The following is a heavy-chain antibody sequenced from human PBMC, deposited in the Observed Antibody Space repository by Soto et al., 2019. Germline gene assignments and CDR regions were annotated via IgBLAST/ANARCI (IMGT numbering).Heavy chain of an antibody. CDR2: INPSGGST. CDR3: ARDTSYYYDSSGENFDY. CDR1: GYTFTIYY. D-gene: IGHD3-22*01. V-gene: IGHV1-46*03. Sequence: ASVKVSCKASGYTFTIYYMHWVRQAPGQGLEWMGIINPSGGSTSYAQKFQGRVTMTRDTSTSTVYMELSSLRSEDTAVYYCARDTSYYYDSSGENFDYWGQGTLVTVSS. J-gene: IGHJ4*02.